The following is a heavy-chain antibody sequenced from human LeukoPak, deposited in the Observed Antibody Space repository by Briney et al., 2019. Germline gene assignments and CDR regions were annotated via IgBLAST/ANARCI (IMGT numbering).Heavy chain of an antibody. D-gene: IGHD3-10*01. Sequence: PSETLSLTCTVSGGSISSYYWSWIRQPPGKGLEWIGYIYYSGSTNYNPSLKSRVTISVDTSKNQFSLKLSSVTAADTAVYYRARPTWRVGFDPWGQGTLVTVSS. CDR1: GGSISSYY. CDR2: IYYSGST. J-gene: IGHJ5*02. CDR3: ARPTWRVGFDP. V-gene: IGHV4-59*01.